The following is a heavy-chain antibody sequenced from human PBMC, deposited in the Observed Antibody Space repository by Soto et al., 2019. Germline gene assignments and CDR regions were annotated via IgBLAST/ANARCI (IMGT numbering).Heavy chain of an antibody. J-gene: IGHJ4*02. Sequence: EVQLVESGGGLVKPGGSLRLSCAASGSTFSSYSMNWVRQAPGKGLEWISSISSSSSYIYYADSVKGRFTISRDNAKNSLYLQMNSLRAEDTAVYYCAREVSKYSGYDFDYWGQGTLVTVSS. CDR1: GSTFSSYS. D-gene: IGHD5-12*01. V-gene: IGHV3-21*01. CDR3: AREVSKYSGYDFDY. CDR2: ISSSSSYI.